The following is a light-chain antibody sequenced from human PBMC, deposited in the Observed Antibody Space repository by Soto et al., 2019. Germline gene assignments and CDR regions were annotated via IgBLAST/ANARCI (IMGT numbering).Light chain of an antibody. CDR3: QQYGCLGDWT. CDR2: GAS. V-gene: IGKV3-20*01. CDR1: QSVHSNF. J-gene: IGKJ1*01. Sequence: EIVLTQSPGTLSLFPGESATLSCRASQSVHSNFLAWFQQKRGQAPRLLIYGASTRATGIPDRFSGSGSGTDFPLTISRLEPEDCAVDYFQQYGCLGDWTFGRGTKVEIK.